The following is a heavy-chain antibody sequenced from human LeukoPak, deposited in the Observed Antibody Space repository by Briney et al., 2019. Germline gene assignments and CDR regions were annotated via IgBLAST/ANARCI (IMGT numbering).Heavy chain of an antibody. CDR2: IFPGDSRT. CDR1: GYSFPGYW. J-gene: IGHJ4*02. D-gene: IGHD6-19*01. CDR3: ATSPGTSAWYKGDY. Sequence: GESLKISCKGSGYSFPGYWIGWVRQMPGKGLEWMGIIFPGDSRTRYSPSFQGQVTISADKSIRTAYLQWSSLKASDTAMYFCATSPGTSAWYKGDYWGQGTLVTVSS. V-gene: IGHV5-51*01.